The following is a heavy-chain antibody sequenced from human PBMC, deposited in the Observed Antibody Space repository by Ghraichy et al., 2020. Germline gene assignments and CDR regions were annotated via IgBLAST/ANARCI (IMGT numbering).Heavy chain of an antibody. CDR2: ISAYNGNT. V-gene: IGHV1-18*04. CDR1: GYTFTSYG. Sequence: ASVKVSCKASGYTFTSYGISWVRQAPGQGLEWMGWISAYNGNTNYAQKLQGRVTMTTDTSTSTAYMELKSLRSDNTAVYYCARNAPNSGSYPGSYWYFDLWGRGTLVTVSS. D-gene: IGHD1-26*01. CDR3: ARNAPNSGSYPGSYWYFDL. J-gene: IGHJ2*01.